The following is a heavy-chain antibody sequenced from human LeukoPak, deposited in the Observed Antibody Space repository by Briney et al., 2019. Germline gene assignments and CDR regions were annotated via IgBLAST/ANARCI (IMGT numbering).Heavy chain of an antibody. J-gene: IGHJ4*02. CDR3: ARDGLGYCSGGSCSIFDY. D-gene: IGHD2-15*01. V-gene: IGHV3-30-3*01. Sequence: GGSLRLSCAASGFTFSSYAMHWVRQAPGKGLEWVAVISYDGSNKYYADSVKGRFTISRDNSKNTLYLQMNSLRAEDTAVYYCARDGLGYCSGGSCSIFDYWGQGTLVTVSS. CDR2: ISYDGSNK. CDR1: GFTFSSYA.